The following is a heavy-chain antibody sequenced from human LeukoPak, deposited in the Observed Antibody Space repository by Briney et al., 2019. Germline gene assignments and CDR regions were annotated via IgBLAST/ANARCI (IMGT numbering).Heavy chain of an antibody. CDR3: ARQDYYDSSGYYNFDY. J-gene: IGHJ4*02. D-gene: IGHD3-22*01. V-gene: IGHV5-51*01. CDR1: GYSFTSYW. CDR2: IYPGDSDT. Sequence: GESLKISCKGSGYSFTSYWLGWVRQMPGKGLEWMGIIYPGDSDTRYSPSFQGQVTISADKSISTAYLQWSSLKASDTAMYYCARQDYYDSSGYYNFDYWGQGTLVTVSS.